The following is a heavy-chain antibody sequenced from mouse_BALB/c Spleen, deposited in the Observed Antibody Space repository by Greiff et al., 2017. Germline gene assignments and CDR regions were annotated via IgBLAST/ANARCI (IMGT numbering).Heavy chain of an antibody. CDR1: GYSITSGYY. V-gene: IGHV3-6*02. CDR3: AREGATMIRGFAY. CDR2: ISYDGSN. Sequence: ESGPGLVKPSQSLSLTCSVTGYSITSGYYWNWIRQFPGNKLEWMGYISYDGSNNYNPSLKNRISITRDTSKNQFFLKLNSVTTEDTATYCCAREGATMIRGFAYWGQGTLVTVSA. J-gene: IGHJ3*01. D-gene: IGHD2-4*01.